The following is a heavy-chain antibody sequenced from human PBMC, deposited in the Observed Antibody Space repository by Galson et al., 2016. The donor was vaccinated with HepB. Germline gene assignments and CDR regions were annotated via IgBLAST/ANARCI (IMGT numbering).Heavy chain of an antibody. Sequence: SLRLSCAASGFTFSIYSMNWVRQAPGKGLEWVSSISSSGTYIYYADSVRGRFTISRDNAKNSLYLQMSSLRAEDTAMYYCARSILTGTPLNDYWGQGILVTVSS. CDR2: ISSSGTYI. J-gene: IGHJ4*02. CDR1: GFTFSIYS. D-gene: IGHD3-9*01. V-gene: IGHV3-21*06. CDR3: ARSILTGTPLNDY.